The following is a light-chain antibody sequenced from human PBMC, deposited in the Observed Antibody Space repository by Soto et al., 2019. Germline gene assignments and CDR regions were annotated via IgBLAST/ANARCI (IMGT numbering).Light chain of an antibody. CDR3: QQYGSSPRT. J-gene: IGKJ1*01. Sequence: PGERATLSCRASQTVSSSSLAWYQQKPGQAPRLLIFGASTRAAGFPDRFSGSGSGTDFTLTISRLEPEDFAVYYCQQYGSSPRTFGQGTNVEI. CDR1: QTVSSSS. V-gene: IGKV3-20*01. CDR2: GAS.